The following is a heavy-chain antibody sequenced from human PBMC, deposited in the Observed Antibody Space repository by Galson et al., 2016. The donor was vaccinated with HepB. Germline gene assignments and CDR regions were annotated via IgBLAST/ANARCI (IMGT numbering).Heavy chain of an antibody. J-gene: IGHJ4*02. CDR1: GFTFSDYG. CDR3: ARDPPTVTTSPPDY. Sequence: SLRLSCAASGFTFSDYGMHWVRQPPGKGLEWVASIWHDGSQKFYADSVKGRFTISRDNSKNTVYLQMNSLRAEDTAVYYCARDPPTVTTSPPDYWGQGTLATVSS. D-gene: IGHD4-17*01. CDR2: IWHDGSQK. V-gene: IGHV3-33*01.